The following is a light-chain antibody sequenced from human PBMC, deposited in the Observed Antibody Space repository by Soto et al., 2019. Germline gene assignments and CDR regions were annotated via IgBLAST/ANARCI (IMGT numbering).Light chain of an antibody. CDR1: QSVDND. J-gene: IGKJ4*01. V-gene: IGKV3D-15*01. CDR3: QKYNNWPLT. Sequence: EIVMTHSPATLSVSPWYIATLSCSASQSVDNDLAWYQQKPGQPPRLLIYDASTRATGIPARFSGSQSGTEFTLTISSLLSEDFAVYSCQKYNNWPLTFGGGTKVDIK. CDR2: DAS.